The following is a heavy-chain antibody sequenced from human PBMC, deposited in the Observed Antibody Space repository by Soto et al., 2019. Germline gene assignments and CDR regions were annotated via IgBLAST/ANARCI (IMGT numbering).Heavy chain of an antibody. CDR2: ISGSGGST. V-gene: IGHV3-23*01. J-gene: IGHJ2*01. Sequence: GGSLRLSCAASGFTFSSYAMSWVRQAPGKGLEWVSAISGSGGSTYYADSVKGRFTISRDNSKNTLYLQMNSLRAEDTAVYYCAKTDNINYAPSGYFDLWGRGTLVTVSS. CDR3: AKTDNINYAPSGYFDL. D-gene: IGHD1-7*01. CDR1: GFTFSSYA.